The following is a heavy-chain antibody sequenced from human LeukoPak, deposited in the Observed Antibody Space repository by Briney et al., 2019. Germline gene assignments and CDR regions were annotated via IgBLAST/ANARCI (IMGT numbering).Heavy chain of an antibody. J-gene: IGHJ4*02. Sequence: PGGSLRLSCAASGFTFRSYAMTWVRQAPGKGLEWVSAISGIGNSTNYADSVKGRFTISRDNSKNTLYLQMNSLRAEDTAVYYCARGGNIAVANSGSYYRYWGQGTLVTVSS. V-gene: IGHV3-23*01. CDR3: ARGGNIAVANSGSYYRY. D-gene: IGHD1-26*01. CDR2: ISGIGNST. CDR1: GFTFRSYA.